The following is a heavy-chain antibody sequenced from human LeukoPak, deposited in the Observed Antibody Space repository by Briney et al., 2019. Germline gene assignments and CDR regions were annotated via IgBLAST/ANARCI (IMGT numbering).Heavy chain of an antibody. Sequence: GGSLRLSCAASGXTFSNYWMHWVRQAPGKGPVWVSRIKSDGSSTRFADSVQGRFTISRDNSKNTLFLQMNSLRPDDTAVYYCAKRGHYSINWYHYFDYWGQGTLVTVSS. V-gene: IGHV3-74*01. J-gene: IGHJ4*02. CDR1: GXTFSNYW. CDR3: AKRGHYSINWYHYFDY. D-gene: IGHD6-13*01. CDR2: IKSDGSST.